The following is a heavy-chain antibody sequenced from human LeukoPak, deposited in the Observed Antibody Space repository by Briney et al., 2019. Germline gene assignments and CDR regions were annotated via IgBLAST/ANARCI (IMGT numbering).Heavy chain of an antibody. D-gene: IGHD6-19*01. J-gene: IGHJ4*02. Sequence: GGSPRLSCAASGFTSSSQNMNWARQAPGKGLEWVAYISTSGDSTKYADSVEGRFTISRDNAENSLYLLMNSLRVEDTAVYYCVKNGWLDYWGQGILVTVSS. CDR2: ISTSGDST. V-gene: IGHV3-21*06. CDR1: GFTSSSQN. CDR3: VKNGWLDY.